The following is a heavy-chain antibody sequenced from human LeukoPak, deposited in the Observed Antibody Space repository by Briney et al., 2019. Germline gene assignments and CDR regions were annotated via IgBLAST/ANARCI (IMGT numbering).Heavy chain of an antibody. Sequence: GSLRLSCAASGFTFSSYGMHWVRQAPGKGLEWVAVISYDGSNKYYADSVKGRFTISRDNPKNTLYLQMNSLRAEDTAVYYCAKDSYGYGYEAFDYWGQGTLVTVSS. CDR2: ISYDGSNK. J-gene: IGHJ4*02. V-gene: IGHV3-30*18. CDR3: AKDSYGYGYEAFDY. CDR1: GFTFSSYG. D-gene: IGHD5-18*01.